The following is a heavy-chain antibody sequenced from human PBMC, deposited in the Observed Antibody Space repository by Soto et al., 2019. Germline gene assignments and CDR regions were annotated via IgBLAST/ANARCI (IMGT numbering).Heavy chain of an antibody. V-gene: IGHV1-3*01. D-gene: IGHD2-15*01. CDR3: ARDEDCSGGSCYPHYDYVMNV. CDR1: GYTFTSYA. CDR2: INAGNGNT. Sequence: ASVKVSCKASGYTFTSYAMHWVRQAPGQRLEWMGWINAGNGNTKYSQKFQGRVTITRDTSASTAYMELSSLRSEDTAVYYCARDEDCSGGSCYPHYDYVMNVWGQAATVTVS. J-gene: IGHJ6*02.